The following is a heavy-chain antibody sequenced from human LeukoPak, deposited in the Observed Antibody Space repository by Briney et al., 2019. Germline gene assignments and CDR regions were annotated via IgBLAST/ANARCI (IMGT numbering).Heavy chain of an antibody. CDR1: GYTFTGYY. Sequence: ASVKVSCKASGYTFTGYYIHWVRQAPGQGFEWMGWINPNSGGTKFAQKFQGRVTMTRDTSISTAYMDLNRLKSDDTAVYYCAREMGFGDLLFDYWGQRTLVTVSS. J-gene: IGHJ4*02. CDR2: INPNSGGT. D-gene: IGHD3-10*01. CDR3: AREMGFGDLLFDY. V-gene: IGHV1-2*02.